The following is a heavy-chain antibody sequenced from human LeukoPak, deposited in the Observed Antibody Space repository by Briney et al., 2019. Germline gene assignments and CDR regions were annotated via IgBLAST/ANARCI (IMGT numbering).Heavy chain of an antibody. V-gene: IGHV3-66*01. Sequence: GGSLRLSCAASGFTVSSSYMSWVRQAPGKGLEWVSVIYSGGSTYYADSVKGRFTISKDNSKNTLFLQMNSLIDEDTAVYYCARGGSRYFHNWGQGTLVTVST. J-gene: IGHJ4*02. CDR2: IYSGGST. CDR1: GFTVSSSY. CDR3: ARGGSRYFHN. D-gene: IGHD3-10*01.